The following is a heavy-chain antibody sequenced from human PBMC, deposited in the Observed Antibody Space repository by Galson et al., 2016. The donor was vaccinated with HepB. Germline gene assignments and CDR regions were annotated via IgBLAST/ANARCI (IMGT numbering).Heavy chain of an antibody. CDR2: IKQDGSEK. J-gene: IGHJ4*02. D-gene: IGHD1-26*01. CDR1: GFTFSSHW. CDR3: ATDGSRGFDY. Sequence: SLRLSCAASGFTFSSHWMSWVRQAPGKGLEGVANIKQDGSEKYYVDSVKGRFTISRDNAKNSVFLQMNSLRVEDTAVYYCATDGSRGFDYWGQGILVTVSS. V-gene: IGHV3-7*03.